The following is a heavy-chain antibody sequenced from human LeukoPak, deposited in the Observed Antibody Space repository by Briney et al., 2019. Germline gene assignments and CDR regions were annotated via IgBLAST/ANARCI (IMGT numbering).Heavy chain of an antibody. CDR3: AKGSSGWYMGDPIDY. V-gene: IGHV3-23*01. Sequence: GGSLRLSCAPSGFTFSSYVMSWLRQAPGKGLEGVSAISGSGGSTYYADSVKGRFTISRDNSKNTVYLQMNSLRAQDTAVYYCAKGSSGWYMGDPIDYWGQGTLVTVPS. CDR2: ISGSGGST. J-gene: IGHJ4*02. CDR1: GFTFSSYV. D-gene: IGHD6-19*01.